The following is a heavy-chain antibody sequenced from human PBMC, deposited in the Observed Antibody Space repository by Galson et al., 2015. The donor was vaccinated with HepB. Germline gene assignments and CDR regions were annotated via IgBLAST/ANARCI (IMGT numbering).Heavy chain of an antibody. V-gene: IGHV3-30*18. Sequence: SLRLSCAASGFTFSSYGMHWVRQAPGKGLEWVAVISYDGSNKYYADSVKGRFTISRDNSKNTLYLQMNSLRAEDTAVYYCAKGGKDSSGPHYNYYYGMDVWGQGTTVTVSS. CDR1: GFTFSSYG. J-gene: IGHJ6*02. CDR3: AKGGKDSSGPHYNYYYGMDV. CDR2: ISYDGSNK. D-gene: IGHD6-19*01.